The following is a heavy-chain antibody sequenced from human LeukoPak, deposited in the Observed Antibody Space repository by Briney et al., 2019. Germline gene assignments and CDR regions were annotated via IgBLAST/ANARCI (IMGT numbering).Heavy chain of an antibody. J-gene: IGHJ4*02. CDR1: GFTFSSYA. V-gene: IGHV3-23*01. CDR3: AKDRSGIQLWLFSSHYYFDY. Sequence: PGGSLRLSCAASGFTFSSYAMSWVRQSPGKGLEWVSAISGSGGSTYYADSVKGRFTISRDNSKNTLYLQMNSLRAEDTAVYYCAKDRSGIQLWLFSSHYYFDYWGQGTLVTVSS. D-gene: IGHD5-18*01. CDR2: ISGSGGST.